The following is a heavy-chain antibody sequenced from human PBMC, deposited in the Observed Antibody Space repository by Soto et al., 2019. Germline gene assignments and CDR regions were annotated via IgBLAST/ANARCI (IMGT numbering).Heavy chain of an antibody. J-gene: IGHJ4*02. CDR3: AKDWVGGSNKYYFEY. CDR2: ISHHGLKE. D-gene: IGHD1-26*01. V-gene: IGHV3-30*18. Sequence: GGSLRLSCVASGFTFRDYGMHWVRQAPGKGLEWVAGISHHGLKEHYADSVKGRFTISRDNSKKTVYLQLNSLRGDDTAVYYCAKDWVGGSNKYYFEYWGQGTLVTVS. CDR1: GFTFRDYG.